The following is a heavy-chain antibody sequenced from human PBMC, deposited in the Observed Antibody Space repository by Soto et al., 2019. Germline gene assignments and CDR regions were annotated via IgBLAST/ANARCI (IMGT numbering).Heavy chain of an antibody. D-gene: IGHD3-10*01. CDR2: INPNSGGT. V-gene: IGHV1-2*02. CDR3: ARDKVGSGHYYYGMDV. CDR1: GYTFTGYY. Sequence: ASVKVSCKASGYTFTGYYMHWVRQAPGQGLEWMGWINPNSGGTNYAQKFQGRVTMTRDTSISTAYMELSRLRSDDTAVYYCARDKVGSGHYYYGMDVWGQGTTVTVSS. J-gene: IGHJ6*02.